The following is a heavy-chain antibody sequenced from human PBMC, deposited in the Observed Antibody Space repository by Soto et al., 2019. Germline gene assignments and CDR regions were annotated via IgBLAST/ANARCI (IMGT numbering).Heavy chain of an antibody. V-gene: IGHV3-30-3*01. CDR1: GFTFSSYA. D-gene: IGHD6-13*01. J-gene: IGHJ4*02. CDR2: ISYDGSNK. CDR3: ARDTAGTILG. Sequence: GGSLRLSCAASGFTFSSYAMHWVRQAPGKGLEWVAVISYDGSNKYYADSVKGRFTISRDNSKNTLYLQMNSLRAEDTAVYYCARDTAGTILGWGQGTLVTVSS.